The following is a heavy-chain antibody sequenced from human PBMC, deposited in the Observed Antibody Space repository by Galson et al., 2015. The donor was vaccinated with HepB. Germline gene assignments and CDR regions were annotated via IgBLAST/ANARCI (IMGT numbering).Heavy chain of an antibody. J-gene: IGHJ6*02. Sequence: LRLSCAASGFTFRSHAMHWVRQAPGKGLEWVAVISHDGSKTHYGDAVKGRFTISRDNSKNTLYLQMNSLRVEDTAVFYCARPVGALLWSGELFRPDYFYVLDVWGQGTTVTVSS. CDR2: ISHDGSKT. CDR3: ARPVGALLWSGELFRPDYFYVLDV. D-gene: IGHD3-10*01. CDR1: GFTFRSHA. V-gene: IGHV3-30-3*01.